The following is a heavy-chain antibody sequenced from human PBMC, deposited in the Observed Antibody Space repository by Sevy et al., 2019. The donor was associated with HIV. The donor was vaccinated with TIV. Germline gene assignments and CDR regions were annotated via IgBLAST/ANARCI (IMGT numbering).Heavy chain of an antibody. V-gene: IGHV3-30*02. J-gene: IGHJ6*02. CDR1: GFTFSSYG. CDR2: IRYDGSNK. Sequence: GGSLRLSCAASGFTFSSYGMHWVRQAPGKGLEWVAFIRYDGSNKYYADPVKGRFTISRDNSKNTLYLQMNSLRAEDTAVYYCAKAISGQQLPLHYYGMDVWGQGTTVTVSS. D-gene: IGHD6-13*01. CDR3: AKAISGQQLPLHYYGMDV.